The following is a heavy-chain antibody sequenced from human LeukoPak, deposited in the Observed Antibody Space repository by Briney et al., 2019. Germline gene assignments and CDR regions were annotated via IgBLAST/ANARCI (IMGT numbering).Heavy chain of an antibody. D-gene: IGHD2-8*02. J-gene: IGHJ4*02. V-gene: IGHV3-23*01. CDR2: IFPSGGEI. CDR3: ATYRQVLLPFES. CDR1: GFTFSTFA. Sequence: GGSLRLSCAASGFTFSTFAMIWVRQPPGKGLKWVSSIFPSGGEIHYADSVRGRFTISRDNSKSTLSLQMNSPRDEDTGIYYCATYRQVLLPFESWGQGTLVTVSS.